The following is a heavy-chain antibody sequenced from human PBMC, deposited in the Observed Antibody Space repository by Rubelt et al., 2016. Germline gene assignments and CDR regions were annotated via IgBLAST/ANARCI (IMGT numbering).Heavy chain of an antibody. J-gene: IGHJ4*02. D-gene: IGHD7-27*01. Sequence: VQLLESGGGLVQPGGSLRLSCAASGFTFSSFVMHWVRQAPGKGLEYVSAIGSNWGKIYYADSVKGRFTISRDNSKNTLYLQMSSRRAEDTAMYLCVKDANWGFHYWGRGTLVSVSS. CDR3: VKDANWGFHY. CDR1: GFTFSSFV. V-gene: IGHV3-64D*06. CDR2: IGSNWGKI.